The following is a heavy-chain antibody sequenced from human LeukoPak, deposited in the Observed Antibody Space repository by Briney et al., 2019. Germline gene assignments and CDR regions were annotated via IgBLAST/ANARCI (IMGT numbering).Heavy chain of an antibody. D-gene: IGHD3-10*01. CDR1: GFTSSSSD. V-gene: IGHV3-48*03. CDR2: ISSSGSTK. J-gene: IGHJ4*02. CDR3: AREGSSYAPRGPFYFDY. Sequence: GGSLRLSCAASGFTSSSSDMNWVRQAPGKGLEWVSYISSSGSTKNYADSVKGRFTISRDNAKNSLYLQMNSLRAEDTAVYYCAREGSSYAPRGPFYFDYWGQGTLVTVSS.